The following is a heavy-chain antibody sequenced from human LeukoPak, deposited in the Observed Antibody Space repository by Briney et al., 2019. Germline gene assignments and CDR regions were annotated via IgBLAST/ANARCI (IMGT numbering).Heavy chain of an antibody. CDR1: GGSFSGYY. V-gene: IGHV3-11*01. CDR2: ISSSGSTI. Sequence: LSLTCAVYGGSFSGYYWSWIRQAPGKGLEWVSYISSSGSTIYYADSVKGRFTISRDNAKNSLYLQMNSLRAEDMAVYYCARLGGLGPTPVKYWGQGTLVTVSS. CDR3: ARLGGLGPTPVKY. D-gene: IGHD4-23*01. J-gene: IGHJ4*02.